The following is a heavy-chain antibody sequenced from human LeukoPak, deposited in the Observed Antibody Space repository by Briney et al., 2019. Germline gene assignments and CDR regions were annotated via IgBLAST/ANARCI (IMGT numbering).Heavy chain of an antibody. J-gene: IGHJ4*02. Sequence: GGSLRLSCAAYGFTFSSYWMHWVRQAPGKGLVWVSRINSDGSSTSYADSVKGRFTISRDSAKNTLYLQMNSLRAEDTAVYYFARAPVEFLWSGYSASYYFDYWGQGTLVTVSS. CDR2: INSDGSST. V-gene: IGHV3-74*01. D-gene: IGHD3-3*01. CDR3: ARAPVEFLWSGYSASYYFDY. CDR1: GFTFSSYW.